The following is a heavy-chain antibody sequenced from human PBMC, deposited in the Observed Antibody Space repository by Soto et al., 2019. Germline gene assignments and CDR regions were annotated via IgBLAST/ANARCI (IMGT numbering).Heavy chain of an antibody. J-gene: IGHJ4*02. D-gene: IGHD3-16*01. CDR3: AKDRLAGGLDY. CDR1: VFTFSNYA. Sequence: GGSLRLSCAACVFTFSNYAMSWVRQAPGKWLEWFSLVSATACTTXXTDSVKGRXTISRYNSRNTXYLQMXSLRADDTAVYYCAKDRLAGGLDYWVQGTLVTVSS. CDR2: VSATACTT. V-gene: IGHV3-23*01.